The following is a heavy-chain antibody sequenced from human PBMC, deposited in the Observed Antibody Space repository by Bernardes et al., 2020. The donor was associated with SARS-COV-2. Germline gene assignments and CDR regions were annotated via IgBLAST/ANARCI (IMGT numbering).Heavy chain of an antibody. CDR2: IIPIFGTA. D-gene: IGHD3-22*01. CDR3: ARIVGDYYDSSGYADY. CDR1: GGTFSSYA. V-gene: IGHV1-69*13. J-gene: IGHJ4*02. Sequence: SVKVSCKASGGTFSSYAISWVRQAPGHGLEWMGGIIPIFGTANYAQKFQGRVTITADESTSTAYMELSSLRSEDTAVYYCARIVGDYYDSSGYADYWGQGTLVTVSS.